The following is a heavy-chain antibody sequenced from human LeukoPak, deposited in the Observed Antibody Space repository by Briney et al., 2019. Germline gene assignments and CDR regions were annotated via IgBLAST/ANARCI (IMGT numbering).Heavy chain of an antibody. CDR2: IYYSGST. CDR1: GGSISSSSYY. CDR3: ATLTRGYDFWSGYGDYFDY. J-gene: IGHJ4*02. V-gene: IGHV4-39*07. D-gene: IGHD3-3*01. Sequence: SETLSLTCTVSGGSISSSSYYWGWIRQPPGKGLEWIGSIYYSGSTYYNPSLKSRVTISVDTSKNQFSLKLSSVTAADTAVYYCATLTRGYDFWSGYGDYFDYWGQGTLVTVSS.